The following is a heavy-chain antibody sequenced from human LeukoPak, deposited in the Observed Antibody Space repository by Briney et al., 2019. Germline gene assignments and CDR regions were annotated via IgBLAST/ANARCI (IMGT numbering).Heavy chain of an antibody. D-gene: IGHD3-22*01. Sequence: GGSLRLSCAASGFTFSSYSMNWVRQAPGKGLEWVSSISSSSSYIYYADSVKDRFTISRDNAKNSLYLQMNSLRAEDTAVYYCARDPPTDYDSSGNWFDPWGQGTLVTVSS. CDR3: ARDPPTDYDSSGNWFDP. V-gene: IGHV3-21*01. CDR1: GFTFSSYS. J-gene: IGHJ5*02. CDR2: ISSSSSYI.